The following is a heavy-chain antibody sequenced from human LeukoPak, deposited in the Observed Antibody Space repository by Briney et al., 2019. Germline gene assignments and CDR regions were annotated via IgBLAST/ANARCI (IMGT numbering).Heavy chain of an antibody. J-gene: IGHJ5*02. CDR3: ARDFTGWFDP. V-gene: IGHV4-59*01. CDR1: GGSISSYY. Sequence: PSETLSLTRTVSGGSISSYYWSWIRQPPGKGLEWIGYIYYSGSTNYNPSLKSRVTISVDTSKNQFSLKLSSVTAADTVVYYCARDFTGWFDPWGQGTLVTVSS. CDR2: IYYSGST.